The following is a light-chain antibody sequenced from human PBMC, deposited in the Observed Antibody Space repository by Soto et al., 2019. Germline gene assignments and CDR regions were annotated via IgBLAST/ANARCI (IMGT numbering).Light chain of an antibody. Sequence: DIQLPQSPSPLSASVGDRVAITCLASQSISTYLNWYQQKPGKAPKVLIYAASNLQSGVPPRFSGSGSGTDFTLTISSLQPEDVATYFCQQSYRTPITFGQGTRLEIK. J-gene: IGKJ5*01. CDR2: AAS. V-gene: IGKV1-39*01. CDR1: QSISTY. CDR3: QQSYRTPIT.